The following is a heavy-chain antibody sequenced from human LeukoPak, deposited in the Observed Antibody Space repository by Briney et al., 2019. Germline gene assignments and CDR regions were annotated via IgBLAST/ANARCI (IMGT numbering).Heavy chain of an antibody. CDR3: ARAHREIVVVIRDYYYYMDV. CDR1: GFTFSSYW. V-gene: IGHV3-7*01. J-gene: IGHJ6*03. Sequence: GGSLRLSCAASGFTFSSYWMSWVRQAPGKGLEWVANIKQDGSEKYYVDSVKGRFTISRDNAKNSLYLQMNSLRAEDTAVYYCARAHREIVVVIRDYYYYMDVWGKGTTVTVSS. D-gene: IGHD3-22*01. CDR2: IKQDGSEK.